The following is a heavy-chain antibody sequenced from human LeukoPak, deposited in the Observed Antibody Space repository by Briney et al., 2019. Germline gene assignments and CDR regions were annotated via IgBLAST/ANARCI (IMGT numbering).Heavy chain of an antibody. J-gene: IGHJ3*02. CDR3: PSWSADHDAFDI. CDR1: GGSISSGGYY. D-gene: IGHD3-3*01. V-gene: IGHV4-31*03. Sequence: SETLSLTCTVSGGSISSGGYYWSWIRQHPGKGLEWIGYIYYSGSTYYNPSLKSRVTISVDTSKNQFSLKLSSVTAADTAVYYCPSWSADHDAFDIWGQGTMVTVSS. CDR2: IYYSGST.